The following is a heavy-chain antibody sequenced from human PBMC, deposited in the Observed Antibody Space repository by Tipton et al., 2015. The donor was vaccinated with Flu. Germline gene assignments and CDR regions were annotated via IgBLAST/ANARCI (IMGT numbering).Heavy chain of an antibody. J-gene: IGHJ4*02. CDR1: GFTFSGFW. CDR2: IKQDGSEI. V-gene: IGHV3-7*04. CDR3: AGGWGAKKKKDERGIHHVDPVKAQFTNPNNTAKKSWSGEGAGGGVEGRVVYYWGGGWGWLVEV. D-gene: IGHD3-10*01. Sequence: CAVSGFTFSGFWMNWFRQAPGKGLEWVANIKQDGSEIHYVDSVKGRFTISRDNAKKSLSLQMTSLRVEDTAVYYCAGGWGAKKKKDERGIHHVDPVKAQFTNPNNTAKKSWSGEGAGGGVEGRVVYYWGGGWGWLVEVWGQGTLVAVSS.